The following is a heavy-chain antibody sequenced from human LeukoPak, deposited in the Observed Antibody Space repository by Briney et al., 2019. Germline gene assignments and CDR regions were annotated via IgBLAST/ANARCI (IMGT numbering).Heavy chain of an antibody. D-gene: IGHD5-18*01. CDR2: IDPSDSET. Sequence: GESLKISCKASGYSFTSYWIGWARQMPGKGLEWMGIIDPSDSETRYTPSSQGQVTISADKSLSTAYLQWNSLKASDTAMYYCARQTAMGRSGDYWGQGTLVTVSS. CDR1: GYSFTSYW. CDR3: ARQTAMGRSGDY. V-gene: IGHV5-51*01. J-gene: IGHJ4*02.